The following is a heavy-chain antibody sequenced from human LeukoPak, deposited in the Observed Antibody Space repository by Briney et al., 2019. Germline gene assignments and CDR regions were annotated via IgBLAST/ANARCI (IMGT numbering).Heavy chain of an antibody. V-gene: IGHV3-33*01. CDR1: GFTFSAYG. CDR3: ARVIGRHEVGATDY. J-gene: IGHJ4*02. D-gene: IGHD1-26*01. CDR2: IWDDGSNK. Sequence: PGRSLRLSCAVSGFTFSAYGMHWVRRPPGKGLEWVAVIWDDGSNKYYADSVKGRFTISRDDSKNTLYLQMNNLRAEDTAVYYCARVIGRHEVGATDYWGQGTLVTVSS.